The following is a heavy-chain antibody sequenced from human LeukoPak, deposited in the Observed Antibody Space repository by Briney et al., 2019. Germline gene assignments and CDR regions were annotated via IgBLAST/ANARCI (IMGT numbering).Heavy chain of an antibody. J-gene: IGHJ4*02. CDR1: GGSISPYY. D-gene: IGHD4-23*01. Sequence: SGTLSLTCTVSGGSISPYYWNWIRQPPGRGLGWIAFISYTGFTNYNASLKSRVSISVDPSKNQVSLKLTSVTAADTAVYYCARDQNGGNSGFYSWGQGALVTVSS. V-gene: IGHV4-59*01. CDR3: ARDQNGGNSGFYS. CDR2: ISYTGFT.